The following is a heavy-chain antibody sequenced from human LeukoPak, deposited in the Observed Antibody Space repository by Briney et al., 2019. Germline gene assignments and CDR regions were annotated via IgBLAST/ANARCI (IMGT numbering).Heavy chain of an antibody. Sequence: SETLSLTCSVYGASLSDYFWSWIRQPPGKGLEWMGEINHSGSTYYNPSLKSRVTMSVDTSKKQFSLKLSSVTAADTAVYYCARHAVEAASRWFDPWGQGTLVTVSS. CDR2: INHSGST. CDR1: GASLSDYF. CDR3: ARHAVEAASRWFDP. V-gene: IGHV4-34*01. J-gene: IGHJ5*02. D-gene: IGHD1-1*01.